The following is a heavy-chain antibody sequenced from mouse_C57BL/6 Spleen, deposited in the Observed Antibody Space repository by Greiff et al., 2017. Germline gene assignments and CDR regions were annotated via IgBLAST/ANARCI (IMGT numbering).Heavy chain of an antibody. CDR3: ARRGYYGSSYGYAMDY. CDR2: IYPSDSET. CDR1: GYTFTSYW. Sequence: VQLQQPGAELVRPGSSVKLSCKASGYTFTSYWMDWVEQRPGQGLEWIGNIYPSDSETHYNQKFKDKATLTVDKSSSTAYMQLSSLTSEDSAVYYCARRGYYGSSYGYAMDYWGQGTSVTVSS. V-gene: IGHV1-61*01. J-gene: IGHJ4*01. D-gene: IGHD1-1*01.